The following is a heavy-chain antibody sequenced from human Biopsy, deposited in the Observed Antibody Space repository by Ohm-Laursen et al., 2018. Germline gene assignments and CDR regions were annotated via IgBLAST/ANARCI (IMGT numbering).Heavy chain of an antibody. CDR2: ISANGATS. CDR3: AKGGSITIFGVVINNCFDP. J-gene: IGHJ5*02. V-gene: IGHV3-23*01. D-gene: IGHD3-3*01. Sequence: SLRLSCSASGFTVSTTFAMSWVRQAPGKGPEWVSTISANGATSYYADSVKGRFTISRDNSKNTLYLQMNSVRADDTAIYYCAKGGSITIFGVVINNCFDPWGQGTRVTASS. CDR1: GFTVSTTFA.